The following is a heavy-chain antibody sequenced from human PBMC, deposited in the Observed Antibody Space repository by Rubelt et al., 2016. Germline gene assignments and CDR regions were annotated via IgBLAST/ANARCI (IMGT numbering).Heavy chain of an antibody. D-gene: IGHD3-10*01. V-gene: IGHV4-34*01. Sequence: QVQLQQWGAGLLKPSETLSLTCAVYAGSFSGYYWSWIRQPPGKGLEWIGEINHSGSTDYNPSLKSRVTISVDTSKKQFSLKLCSWTAADTAVYYCASSRAYNYASGSYAVDIWGQGTMVTVSS. CDR2: INHSGST. CDR3: ASSRAYNYASGSYAVDI. CDR1: AGSFSGYY. J-gene: IGHJ3*02.